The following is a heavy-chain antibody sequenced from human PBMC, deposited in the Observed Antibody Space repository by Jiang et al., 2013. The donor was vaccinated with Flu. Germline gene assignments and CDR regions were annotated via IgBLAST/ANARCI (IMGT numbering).Heavy chain of an antibody. CDR2: SQNKANDYAT. CDR3: AAYDGAYYGAFNL. D-gene: IGHD2-8*01. V-gene: IGHV3-72*01. J-gene: IGHJ3*01. CDR1: GFTISDRY. Sequence: VQPGGSLRISCVASGFTISDRYVDWVRRAPGKGLEWVGRSQNKANDYATEYAASVRGRFTISRDDSENSLYLQMNSLNSEDSAVYYCAAYDGAYYGAFNLWGPGTTVTVSS.